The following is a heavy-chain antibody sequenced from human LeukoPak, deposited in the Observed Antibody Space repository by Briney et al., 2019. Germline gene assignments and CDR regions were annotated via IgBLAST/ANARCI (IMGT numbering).Heavy chain of an antibody. Sequence: GGSLRLSCAASGFTVSSNYMSWVRRAPGKGLEWVGHIKSKSDGGAPAHAAPVKGRFTISRDDSENTLYLQMNSLKTEDTAMYFCTTGPFDYWGQGALVTVSS. CDR2: IKSKSDGGAP. J-gene: IGHJ4*02. CDR3: TTGPFDY. V-gene: IGHV3-15*01. CDR1: GFTVSSNY.